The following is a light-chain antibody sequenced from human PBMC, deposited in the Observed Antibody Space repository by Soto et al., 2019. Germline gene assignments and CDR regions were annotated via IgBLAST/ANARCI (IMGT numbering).Light chain of an antibody. J-gene: IGKJ1*01. CDR2: GAS. Sequence: DFLMTHAPDSLAVSLGERATINCKSSQSVLSSSNNKNYVAWYQQKPGQAPRLLIYGASTRATGIPARFSGSGSGTEFTLTISSLQSEDFAVYYCQQYNNWPPWTFGQGTKVDI. CDR3: QQYNNWPPWT. CDR1: QSVLSSSNNKNY. V-gene: IGKV4-1*01.